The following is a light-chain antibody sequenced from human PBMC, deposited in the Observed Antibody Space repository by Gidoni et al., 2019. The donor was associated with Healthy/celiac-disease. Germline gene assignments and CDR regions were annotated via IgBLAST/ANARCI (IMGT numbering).Light chain of an antibody. J-gene: IGKJ1*01. CDR3: QQYNNWPPTRT. CDR1: QSVSSN. V-gene: IGKV3-15*01. CDR2: GAS. Sequence: EIVMTQSPATLSVSPGERATLSCRASQSVSSNLAWYQQKPGQAPRLLIYGASTRATGIPARFSGSGSGTEFTLTISSLQSEDFAVYYCQQYNNWPPTRTFXQGTKVEIK.